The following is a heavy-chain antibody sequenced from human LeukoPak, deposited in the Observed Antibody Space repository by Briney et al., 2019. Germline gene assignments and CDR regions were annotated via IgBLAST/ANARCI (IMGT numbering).Heavy chain of an antibody. CDR2: IKSKTDGGIT. CDR1: GFTFSNAW. CDR3: TTNNVRTYYDYVWGSPSPLFDY. J-gene: IGHJ4*02. D-gene: IGHD3-16*01. Sequence: GGSLRLSCAASGFTFSNAWMSWVRQAPGKGLEWVGRIKSKTDGGITDYAAPVKGRFTISRDDSKNTLYLQMNSLKTEDTAVYYCTTNNVRTYYDYVWGSPSPLFDYWGQGTLVTVSS. V-gene: IGHV3-15*01.